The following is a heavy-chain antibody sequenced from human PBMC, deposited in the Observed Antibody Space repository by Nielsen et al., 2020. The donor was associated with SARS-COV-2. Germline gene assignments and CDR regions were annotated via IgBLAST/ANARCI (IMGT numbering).Heavy chain of an antibody. J-gene: IGHJ6*02. D-gene: IGHD3-3*01. CDR2: ISSSGSTI. V-gene: IGHV3-48*03. Sequence: GESLKISCAASGFTFSSYAMSWVRQAPGKGLEWVSYISSSGSTIYYADSVKDRFTISRDNAKNSLYLQMNSLRAEDTAVYYCARDRYYDFWSGYYLYYYYGMDVWGQGTTVTVSS. CDR1: GFTFSSYA. CDR3: ARDRYYDFWSGYYLYYYYGMDV.